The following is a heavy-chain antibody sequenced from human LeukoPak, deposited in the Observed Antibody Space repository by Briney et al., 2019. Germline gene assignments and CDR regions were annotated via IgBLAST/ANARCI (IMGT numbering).Heavy chain of an antibody. CDR1: GFVFSTYE. CDR3: ARGFHTSTWSYPFDY. J-gene: IGHJ4*02. Sequence: PGGSLRLSCAASGFVFSTYEMTWVRQAPGKGLEWVSFISSTYTTTYYADPVKGRFTISRDNAKSSLFLQMNSLRAEDTAVYYCARGFHTSTWSYPFDYWGQGALVTVSS. CDR2: ISSTYTTT. D-gene: IGHD2-2*01. V-gene: IGHV3-48*03.